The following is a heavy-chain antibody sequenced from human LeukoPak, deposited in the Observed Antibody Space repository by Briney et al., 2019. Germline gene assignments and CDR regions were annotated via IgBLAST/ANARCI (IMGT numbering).Heavy chain of an antibody. D-gene: IGHD6-13*01. J-gene: IGHJ4*02. V-gene: IGHV3-74*01. CDR1: GFTFNKYW. CDR2: INIDDTSI. CDR3: AGMGATATHIDY. Sequence: SGGSLRLSCAASGFTFNKYWMHWVRQAPGKGLVWVSRINIDDTSISYADSVKGRFTISRDNAKKTLYLQMNSLRAEDTAVYYCAGMGATATHIDYWGQGTLVTVSS.